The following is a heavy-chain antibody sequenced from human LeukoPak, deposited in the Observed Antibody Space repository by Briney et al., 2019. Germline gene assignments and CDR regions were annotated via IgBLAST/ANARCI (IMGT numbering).Heavy chain of an antibody. CDR1: GFTFSNYA. Sequence: GGSLRLSCAASGFTFSNYAMSWVRQAPGKGLEWVANIKQDGSEKYYVDSVKGRFTISRDNAKNSLYLQMNSLRAEDTAVYYCARLTSYCSSTSCYLDFDYWGQGTLVTVSS. D-gene: IGHD2-2*01. J-gene: IGHJ4*02. V-gene: IGHV3-7*01. CDR3: ARLTSYCSSTSCYLDFDY. CDR2: IKQDGSEK.